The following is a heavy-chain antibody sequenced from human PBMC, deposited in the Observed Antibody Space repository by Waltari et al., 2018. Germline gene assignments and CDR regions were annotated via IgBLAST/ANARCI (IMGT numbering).Heavy chain of an antibody. CDR3: ARGGGSYPPYYFDY. CDR1: GGSFSGYY. Sequence: QVQLQQWGPGLLKPSETLSLTCAVYGGSFSGYYWSWIRQPPGKGLEWIGEINHSGSTNYNPSLKSRVTIAVDTSKNQFSLKLSSVTAADTAVYYCARGGGSYPPYYFDYWGQGTLVTVSS. CDR2: INHSGST. V-gene: IGHV4-34*01. J-gene: IGHJ4*02. D-gene: IGHD1-26*01.